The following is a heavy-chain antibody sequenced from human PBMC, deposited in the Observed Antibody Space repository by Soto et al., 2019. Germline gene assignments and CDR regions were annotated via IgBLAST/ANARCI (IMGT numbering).Heavy chain of an antibody. J-gene: IGHJ4*02. CDR1: GGTFSSYA. CDR2: IIPIFGTA. D-gene: IGHD1-26*01. V-gene: IGHV1-69*06. CDR3: ARDLAKGGGSAGFDY. Sequence: GASVKVSCKASGGTFSSYAISWVRQAPGQGLEWMGGIIPIFGTANYAQKFQGRVTITADKSTSTAHMALTRLRSDDTAVYYCARDLAKGGGSAGFDYWGQGTLVTVSS.